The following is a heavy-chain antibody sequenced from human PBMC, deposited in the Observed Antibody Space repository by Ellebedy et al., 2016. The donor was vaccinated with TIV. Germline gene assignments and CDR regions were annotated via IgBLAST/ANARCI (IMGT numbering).Heavy chain of an antibody. Sequence: SETLSLTXTVSGGSISSSNYYWGWIRQPPGKGLEWIGSMYYSGSTYYNPSLRSRVTISVDTSENQFSLNLSSVTAADTAVYYCARDPVGATFWHDNWGQGTLVTVSS. J-gene: IGHJ4*02. CDR2: MYYSGST. V-gene: IGHV4-39*07. CDR1: GGSISSSNYY. CDR3: ARDPVGATFWHDN. D-gene: IGHD1-26*01.